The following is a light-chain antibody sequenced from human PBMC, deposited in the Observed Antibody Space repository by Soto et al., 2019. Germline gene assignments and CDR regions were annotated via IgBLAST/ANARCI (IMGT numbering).Light chain of an antibody. Sequence: QSVLTQPASVSGSPGQSITISCTGTSSDIGAYNYVSCYQQHPGKAPKLLIYEVTNRPSGVSDRFSGSKSGNTASLTISGLQAEDEANYYCNSYTTLSNRVFGTGTKLTVL. CDR2: EVT. V-gene: IGLV2-14*01. CDR3: NSYTTLSNRV. J-gene: IGLJ1*01. CDR1: SSDIGAYNY.